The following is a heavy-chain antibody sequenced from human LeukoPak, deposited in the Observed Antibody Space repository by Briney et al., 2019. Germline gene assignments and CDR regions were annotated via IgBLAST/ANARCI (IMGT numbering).Heavy chain of an antibody. V-gene: IGHV1-2*02. J-gene: IGHJ5*01. CDR3: ARSDGFSGYSSLGDS. CDR1: GYTLTELS. Sequence: GASVKVSCKVSGYTLTELSMHWVRQAPGQGLEWMGWINPNSGDSNYAQIFQGRVTMTRDTSISTAYMELSRLRSDDTAVYYCARSDGFSGYSSLGDSWGQGTLVTVSS. D-gene: IGHD3-22*01. CDR2: INPNSGDS.